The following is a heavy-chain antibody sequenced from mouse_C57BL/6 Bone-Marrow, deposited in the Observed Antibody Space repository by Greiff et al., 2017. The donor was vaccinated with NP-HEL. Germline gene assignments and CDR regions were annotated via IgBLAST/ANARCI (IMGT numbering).Heavy chain of an antibody. Sequence: EVQLVESGGGLVQPGGSMKLSCVASGFTFSNYWMNWVRQSPEKGLEWVAQIRLKSDNYATHYAESVKGRFTISRDDSKSSVYLQMNNLRAEDTGIYYCTGLGLRYFAYWGQGTLVTVSA. V-gene: IGHV6-3*01. CDR1: GFTFSNYW. CDR2: IRLKSDNYAT. CDR3: TGLGLRYFAY. D-gene: IGHD1-1*01. J-gene: IGHJ3*01.